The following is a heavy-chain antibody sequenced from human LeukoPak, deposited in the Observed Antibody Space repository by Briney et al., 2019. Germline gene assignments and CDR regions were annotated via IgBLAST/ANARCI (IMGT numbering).Heavy chain of an antibody. CDR2: IYYSGST. CDR1: GGSISSSSYY. Sequence: SETLSLTCTVSGGSISSSSYYWGWIRQPPGKGLEWIGSIYYSGSTYYNPSLKSRVTISVDTSKNQFSLKLSSVTAADTAVYYCARDQSPLRYFDWFDYWGQGTLVTVSS. V-gene: IGHV4-39*07. D-gene: IGHD3-9*01. CDR3: ARDQSPLRYFDWFDY. J-gene: IGHJ4*02.